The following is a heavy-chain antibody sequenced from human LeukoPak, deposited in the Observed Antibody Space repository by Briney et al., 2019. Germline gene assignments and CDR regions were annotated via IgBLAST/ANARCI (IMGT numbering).Heavy chain of an antibody. Sequence: GGSLRLSCAAWGYIFSSYDISWVRQAPGRGPEGVSTFSCSGGSTYYADSVKRRFTISRENAENSLYLHMNSLRAEDTAVYYCARGYCSGGSCYWAYFDYWGQGTLV. CDR2: FSCSGGST. J-gene: IGHJ4*02. CDR1: GYIFSSYD. V-gene: IGHV3-23*01. CDR3: ARGYCSGGSCYWAYFDY. D-gene: IGHD2-15*01.